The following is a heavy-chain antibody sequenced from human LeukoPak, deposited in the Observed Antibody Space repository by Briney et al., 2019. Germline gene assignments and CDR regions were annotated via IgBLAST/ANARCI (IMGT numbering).Heavy chain of an antibody. J-gene: IGHJ5*02. V-gene: IGHV4-59*12. Sequence: PSETLSLTCTVSGGSISTYYWNWIRQPPGKGLEWIGYIYHSGSTNYNPSLKSRVTISVDTSKNQFSLKLSSVTAADTAVYYCARGLPARRGDVWGSYRYLPEGNWFDPWGQGTLVTVSS. D-gene: IGHD3-16*02. CDR3: ARGLPARRGDVWGSYRYLPEGNWFDP. CDR2: IYHSGST. CDR1: GGSISTYY.